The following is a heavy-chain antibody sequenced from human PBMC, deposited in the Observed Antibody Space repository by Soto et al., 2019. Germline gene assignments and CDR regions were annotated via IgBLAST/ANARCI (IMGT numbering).Heavy chain of an antibody. CDR2: IIPIFGTA. V-gene: IGHV1-69*05. D-gene: IGHD3-10*01. Sequence: SVKVSCKASGGTFSSYAISWVRPAPGQGLEWMGGIIPIFGTANYAQKLQGRVTMTTDTSTSTAYMELRSLRSDDTAVYYCARGVGSGTYYNQYNWFDPWGQGTLVTVSS. CDR1: GGTFSSYA. CDR3: ARGVGSGTYYNQYNWFDP. J-gene: IGHJ5*02.